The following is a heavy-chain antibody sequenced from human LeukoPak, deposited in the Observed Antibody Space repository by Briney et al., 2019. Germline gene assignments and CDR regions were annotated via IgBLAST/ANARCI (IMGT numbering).Heavy chain of an antibody. CDR2: INPNGGGT. J-gene: IGHJ5*02. D-gene: IGHD1-14*01. Sequence: ASVKVSCKASGYIFTDYYVHWVRQAPGQGLEWMGWINPNGGGTNFAQQFQGRVTMTRDTSISTAYLDLSSLRSDDTALYYCAGGITGTDLWGQGTLVTVSS. CDR3: AGGITGTDL. CDR1: GYIFTDYY. V-gene: IGHV1-2*02.